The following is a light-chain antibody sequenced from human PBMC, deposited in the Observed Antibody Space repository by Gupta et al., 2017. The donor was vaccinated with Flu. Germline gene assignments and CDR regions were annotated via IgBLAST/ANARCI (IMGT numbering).Light chain of an antibody. Sequence: SDIGSYDYVSWYQQSPGRAPKLMIYDVSNRPSGISDRFSGSKSGNTASLTISGLQAEDEADYYCNSDSAPGALALFGGGTKVTVL. CDR1: SDIGSYDY. CDR2: DVS. CDR3: NSDSAPGALAL. V-gene: IGLV2-14*04. J-gene: IGLJ2*01.